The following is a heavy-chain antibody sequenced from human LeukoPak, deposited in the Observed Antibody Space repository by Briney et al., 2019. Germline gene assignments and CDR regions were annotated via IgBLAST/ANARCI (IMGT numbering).Heavy chain of an antibody. CDR1: GFTFDDYA. CDR3: AKDIYSDDSTATFDY. CDR2: ISWNSGSI. V-gene: IGHV3-9*01. D-gene: IGHD3-22*01. J-gene: IGHJ4*02. Sequence: GGSLRLSCAASGFTFDDYAMHWVRQAPGKGLEWVSGISWNSGSIGYADSVKGRFTISRDNAKNSLYLQMNSLRAEDTALYYCAKDIYSDDSTATFDYWGQGTLVTVSS.